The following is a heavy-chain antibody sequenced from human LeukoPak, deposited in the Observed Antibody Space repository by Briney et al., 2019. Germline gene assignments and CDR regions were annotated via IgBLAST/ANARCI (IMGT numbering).Heavy chain of an antibody. Sequence: GGSLRLSCAASGFTFSSYAMSWVRQAPGKGLEWVSGISGSGGSTYYADSVKGRFTISRDNSKNTLSLQMNSLRDEDTAVYYCARDHYGTREYYYYGMDVWGQGTTVTVSS. D-gene: IGHD1-14*01. J-gene: IGHJ6*02. V-gene: IGHV3-23*01. CDR2: ISGSGGST. CDR1: GFTFSSYA. CDR3: ARDHYGTREYYYYGMDV.